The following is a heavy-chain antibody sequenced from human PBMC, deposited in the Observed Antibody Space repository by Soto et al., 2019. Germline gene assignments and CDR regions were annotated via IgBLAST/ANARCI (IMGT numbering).Heavy chain of an antibody. CDR1: GFTFSSYG. CDR2: ISYDGSNK. CDR3: AKDRETIFGVVLKVGDAFDI. D-gene: IGHD3-3*01. J-gene: IGHJ3*02. V-gene: IGHV3-30*18. Sequence: GGSLRLSCAASGFTFSSYGMHWVRQAPGKGLEWVAVISYDGSNKYYADSVKGRFTISRDNSKNTLYLQMNSLRAEDTAVYYCAKDRETIFGVVLKVGDAFDIWGQATMLTL.